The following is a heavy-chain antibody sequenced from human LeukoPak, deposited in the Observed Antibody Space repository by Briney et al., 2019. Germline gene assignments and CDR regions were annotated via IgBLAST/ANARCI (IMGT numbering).Heavy chain of an antibody. CDR1: GFTVSSNY. V-gene: IGHV3-66*01. J-gene: IGHJ6*02. CDR3: ASLNDSSGYYYYYYGMDV. CDR2: IYSGGST. Sequence: PGGSLRLSCAASGFTVSSNYMSWVRQAPGKGLEWVSVIYSGGSTYYADSVKGRFTISRDNSKNTLYLQINSLRAEDTAVYYCASLNDSSGYYYYYYGMDVWGQGTTVTVSS. D-gene: IGHD3-22*01.